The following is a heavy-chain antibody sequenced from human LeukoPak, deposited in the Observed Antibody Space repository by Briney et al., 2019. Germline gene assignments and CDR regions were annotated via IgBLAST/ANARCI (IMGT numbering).Heavy chain of an antibody. CDR1: GFTFSSYA. V-gene: IGHV3-7*01. J-gene: IGHJ2*01. CDR2: IKEDGSEK. D-gene: IGHD3-9*01. Sequence: GGSLRLSCAASGFTFSSYAMSWVRQAPGKGLEWVGNIKEDGSEKYYMDSVKGRFTISRDNARNSLYLQMKSLRADDTAVYYCARVGRDWPYWYFDLWGRGTLVTVSS. CDR3: ARVGRDWPYWYFDL.